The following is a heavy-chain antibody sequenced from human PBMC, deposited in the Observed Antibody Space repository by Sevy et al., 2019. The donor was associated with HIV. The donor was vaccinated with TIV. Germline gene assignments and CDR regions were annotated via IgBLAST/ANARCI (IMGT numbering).Heavy chain of an antibody. Sequence: GESLKISCKGSGYSFSTYWIAWVRQMPGKGLEWMGIIFPDDSDIRYSPSYQGQVTISADNSISTAYLQWSSLKASDTATYCCARARGMPHYYYGMDVWAKGPRSPSP. CDR1: GYSFSTYW. CDR3: ARARGMPHYYYGMDV. J-gene: IGHJ6*02. CDR2: IFPDDSDI. V-gene: IGHV5-51*01. D-gene: IGHD1-26*01.